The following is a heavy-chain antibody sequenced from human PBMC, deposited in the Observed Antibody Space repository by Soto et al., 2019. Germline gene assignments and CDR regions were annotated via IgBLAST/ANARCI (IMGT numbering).Heavy chain of an antibody. Sequence: AGGSLRLSCAASGFTFSSYAMSWVRQAPGKGLEWVSAISGSGGSTYYADSVKGRFTISRDNSKNTLYLQMNSLRAEDTAVYYCAKDPNSVRYCSGGSCSTNWFDPWGKGTLVTVPS. CDR1: GFTFSSYA. CDR2: ISGSGGST. D-gene: IGHD2-15*01. V-gene: IGHV3-23*01. J-gene: IGHJ5*02. CDR3: AKDPNSVRYCSGGSCSTNWFDP.